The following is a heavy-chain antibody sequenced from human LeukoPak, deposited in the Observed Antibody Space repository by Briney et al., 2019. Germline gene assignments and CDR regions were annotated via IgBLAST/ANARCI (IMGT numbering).Heavy chain of an antibody. CDR3: AKRNIAAAGTIDY. V-gene: IGHV3-23*01. CDR2: ISGSCGST. Sequence: GGSLRLSCAASGFTFSCYAMSWVRQAPGKGLEWVSAISGSCGSTYYADSVKGRFTISRDNSKNTLYLQMNSLRAEDTAVYYCAKRNIAAAGTIDYWGQGTLVTVSS. J-gene: IGHJ4*02. CDR1: GFTFSCYA. D-gene: IGHD6-13*01.